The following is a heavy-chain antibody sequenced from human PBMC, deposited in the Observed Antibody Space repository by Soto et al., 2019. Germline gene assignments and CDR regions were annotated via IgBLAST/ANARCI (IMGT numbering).Heavy chain of an antibody. D-gene: IGHD1-26*01. CDR3: ARQITGVSGANSYYCRHV. V-gene: IGHV3-11*01. J-gene: IGHJ6*02. CDR1: GFTFSDHC. Sequence: PGGSLRLSCAASGFTFSDHCMAWIRQAPGKGLEIVAHMSGSGSSEDYGDSVKGRFSMFWENSNNLLFWQMFFLKAKDTAVYYCARQITGVSGANSYYCRHVLDQGPAVTASS. CDR2: MSGSGSSE.